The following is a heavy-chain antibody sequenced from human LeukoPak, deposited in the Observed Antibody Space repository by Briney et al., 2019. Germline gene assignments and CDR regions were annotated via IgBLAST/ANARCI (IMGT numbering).Heavy chain of an antibody. V-gene: IGHV4-59*08. CDR2: IYYSGST. CDR1: GGSISSYY. Sequence: SETLSLTCTVSGGSISSYYWSWIRQPPGKGLEWIGYIYYSGSTDYNPSLKSRVTISVDTSKNQFSLKLSSVTAADTAVYYCARHPYYYGMDVWGQGTTVTVSS. CDR3: ARHPYYYGMDV. J-gene: IGHJ6*02.